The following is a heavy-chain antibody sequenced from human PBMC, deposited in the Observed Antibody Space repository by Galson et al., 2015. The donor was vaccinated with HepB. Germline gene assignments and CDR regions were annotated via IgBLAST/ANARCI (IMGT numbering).Heavy chain of an antibody. CDR2: ISSSGSTI. D-gene: IGHD3-3*01. CDR3: ARDQNPITIFGVVISDAFDI. J-gene: IGHJ3*02. CDR1: GFTFSDYY. V-gene: IGHV3-11*01. Sequence: SLRLSCAASGFTFSDYYMSWIRQAPGKGLEWVSYISSSGSTIYYADSVKGRFTISRDNAKNSLYLQMNSLRAEDTAVYSCARDQNPITIFGVVISDAFDIWGQGTMVTVSS.